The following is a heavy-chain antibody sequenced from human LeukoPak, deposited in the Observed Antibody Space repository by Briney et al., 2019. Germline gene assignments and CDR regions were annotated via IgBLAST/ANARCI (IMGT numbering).Heavy chain of an antibody. V-gene: IGHV3-30*04. Sequence: GRSLRLSCAASGFTFSSYAMHWVRQAPGKGLEWVAVISYDGSNKYYADSVKGRFTISRDNSKNTLYLQMNSLRAEDTAVYYXXXXXXXXVVRTFYYYYYMDVWGKGTTVTVSS. D-gene: IGHD2-15*01. CDR2: ISYDGSNK. J-gene: IGHJ6*03. CDR1: GFTFSSYA. CDR3: XXXXXXXVVRTFYYYYYMDV.